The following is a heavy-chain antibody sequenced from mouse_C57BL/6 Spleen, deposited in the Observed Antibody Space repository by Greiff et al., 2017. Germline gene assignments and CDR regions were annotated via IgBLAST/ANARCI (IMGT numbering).Heavy chain of an antibody. J-gene: IGHJ4*01. CDR2: IDPSDSYT. D-gene: IGHD1-1*01. CDR3: ARSVVARDYAMDY. V-gene: IGHV1-50*01. Sequence: QVQLQQPGAELVKPGASVKLSCKASGYTFTSYWMQWVKQRPGQGLEWIGEIDPSDSYTNYNQKFKGKATLTVDTSSSTAYMPLSSLTSEDSAVYYCARSVVARDYAMDYWGQGTSVTVSS. CDR1: GYTFTSYW.